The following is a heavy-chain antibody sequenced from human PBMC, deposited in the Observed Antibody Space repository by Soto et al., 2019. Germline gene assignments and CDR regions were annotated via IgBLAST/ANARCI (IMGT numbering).Heavy chain of an antibody. Sequence: DVQLVESGGGLIQPGESLRLSCAAFGLTVSGTKYVAWVRQAPGKGLEWVSALYDVFGSFYADSVKGRFTTSSDRSKRTVYSQMNDLRTDDTAGYYCASWHEREPAYDVWGQGTTVIVSS. D-gene: IGHD1-1*01. V-gene: IGHV3-53*01. CDR2: LYDVFGS. CDR1: GLTVSGTKY. CDR3: ASWHEREPAYDV. J-gene: IGHJ3*01.